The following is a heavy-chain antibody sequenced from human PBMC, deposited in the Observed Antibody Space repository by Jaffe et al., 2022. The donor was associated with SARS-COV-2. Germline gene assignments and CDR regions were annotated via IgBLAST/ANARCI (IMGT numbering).Heavy chain of an antibody. J-gene: IGHJ6*03. CDR3: AKVESRSAWTYYYYYMDV. Sequence: EVQLVESGGGLVQPGGSLRLSCAASGIIFSSYAMSWVRQAPGKGLEWVSGISVSGDSTNYADSVKGRFTISRDNSKNTLYLQMNSLRAADTAVYYCAKVESRSAWTYYYYYMDVWGKGTTVTVSS. V-gene: IGHV3-23*04. CDR1: GIIFSSYA. D-gene: IGHD2-15*01. CDR2: ISVSGDST.